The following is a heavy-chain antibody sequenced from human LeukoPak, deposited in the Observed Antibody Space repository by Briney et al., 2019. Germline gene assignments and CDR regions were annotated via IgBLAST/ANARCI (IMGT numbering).Heavy chain of an antibody. D-gene: IGHD3-22*01. CDR3: ARAYYYDSSGYPSVDY. V-gene: IGHV3-21*01. Sequence: GGSLRLSCAASGFTFSSYSMNWVRQAPGKGLEWVSSISSSSSYIYYADSVKGRFTISRDNAKNSLYLQMNSPRAEDTAVYYCARAYYYDSSGYPSVDYWGQGTLVTVSS. CDR2: ISSSSSYI. CDR1: GFTFSSYS. J-gene: IGHJ4*02.